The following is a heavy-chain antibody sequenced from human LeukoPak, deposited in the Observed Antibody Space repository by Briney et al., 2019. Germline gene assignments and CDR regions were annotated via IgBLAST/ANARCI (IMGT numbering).Heavy chain of an antibody. CDR1: GGSFSGYY. CDR2: INHSGST. V-gene: IGHV4-34*01. J-gene: IGHJ3*02. CDR3: ARGPRRWAAAMRAFDI. Sequence: SETLSLTCAVYGGSFSGYYWSWIRQPPGKGLEWIGEINHSGSTNYNPSLKSRVIISVDTSKNQFSLKLSSVTAADTAVYYCARGPRRWAAAMRAFDIWGQGTMATVSS. D-gene: IGHD2-2*01.